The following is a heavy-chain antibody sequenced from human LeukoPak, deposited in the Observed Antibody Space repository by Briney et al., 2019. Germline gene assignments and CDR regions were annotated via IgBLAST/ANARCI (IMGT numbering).Heavy chain of an antibody. J-gene: IGHJ3*02. Sequence: HPGGSLRLSCAASGFTFSKYAMHWVRQTPGKGLEWVAAIWNDGSDENYADSVKGRFTISSDNSKSTLYLQMNSLRAEDTAVYYCTVEIGRSPGAFDIWGQGTMITVSS. V-gene: IGHV3-33*01. CDR1: GFTFSKYA. CDR2: IWNDGSDE. D-gene: IGHD1-26*01. CDR3: TVEIGRSPGAFDI.